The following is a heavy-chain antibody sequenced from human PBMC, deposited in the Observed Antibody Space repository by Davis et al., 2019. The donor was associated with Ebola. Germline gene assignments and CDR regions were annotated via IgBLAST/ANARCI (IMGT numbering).Heavy chain of an antibody. D-gene: IGHD3-10*01. Sequence: GGSLRLSCAASGFSFSYFYMSWVRQAPGKGLEWVSAISGSGGSTYYADSVKGRFTISRHNSKNTLYLQMNSLRAEDTAVYYCAREVPYGSGYYYYGMDVWGQGTTVTVSS. V-gene: IGHV3-23*01. CDR1: GFSFSYFY. J-gene: IGHJ6*02. CDR3: AREVPYGSGYYYYGMDV. CDR2: ISGSGGST.